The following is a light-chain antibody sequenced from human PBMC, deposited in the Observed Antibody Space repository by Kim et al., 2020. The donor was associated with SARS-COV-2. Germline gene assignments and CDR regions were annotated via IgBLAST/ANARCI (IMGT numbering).Light chain of an antibody. CDR3: HRRSYWPQT. CDR1: QSVSSY. J-gene: IGKJ1*01. CDR2: DAS. Sequence: EIVLTQSPATLSLSPGERGTLSCRASQSVSSYLAWYQQKPGQAPRLLIYDASNRATGIPARFSGSGSGTDFTLTISSLEPEDFAVYYCHRRSYWPQTFGQGTKVDIK. V-gene: IGKV3-11*01.